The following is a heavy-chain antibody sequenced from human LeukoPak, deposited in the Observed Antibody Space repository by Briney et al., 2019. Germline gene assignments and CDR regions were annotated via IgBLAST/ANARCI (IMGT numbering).Heavy chain of an antibody. CDR2: ISGSGGST. Sequence: GGSLRLSCAASGFTFSSYAMSWVRQAPGKGLEWVSAISGSGGSTYYADSVKGRFTISRDNSKNTLYLQMNSLRAVDTAVYYCAKDQDLYYDSSGYYPYFDYWGQGTLVTVSS. D-gene: IGHD3-22*01. J-gene: IGHJ4*02. V-gene: IGHV3-23*01. CDR3: AKDQDLYYDSSGYYPYFDY. CDR1: GFTFSSYA.